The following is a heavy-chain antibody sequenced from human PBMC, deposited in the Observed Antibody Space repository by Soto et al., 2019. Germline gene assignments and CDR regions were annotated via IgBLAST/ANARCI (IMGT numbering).Heavy chain of an antibody. CDR1: GFTFSSYG. CDR3: ARDMGPFGLWLKSWFDP. V-gene: IGHV3-33*01. CDR2: IWYDGSNK. J-gene: IGHJ5*02. D-gene: IGHD5-18*01. Sequence: GGSLRLSCAASGFTFSSYGMHWVRQAPGKGLEWVAVIWYDGSNKYYADSVKGRFTISRDNSKNTLYLQMNSLRAEDTAVYYCARDMGPFGLWLKSWFDPWGQGTLVTVSS.